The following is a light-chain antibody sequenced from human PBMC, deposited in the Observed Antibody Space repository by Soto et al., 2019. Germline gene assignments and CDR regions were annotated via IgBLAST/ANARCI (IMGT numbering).Light chain of an antibody. CDR1: QSVSSSY. CDR3: QQYGGSPWT. J-gene: IGKJ1*01. CDR2: GAS. Sequence: EIVLTQSPGTLSLSPGERATLSCRASQSVSSSYLAWYQQKPGQAPRLLIYGASSRATGIPDRFSGSGSGTHFTLPISRLEPEDFAVYYCQQYGGSPWTFGQGTKVGIK. V-gene: IGKV3-20*01.